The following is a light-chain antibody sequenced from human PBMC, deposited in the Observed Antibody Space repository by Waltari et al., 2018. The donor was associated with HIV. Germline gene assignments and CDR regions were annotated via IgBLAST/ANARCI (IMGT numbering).Light chain of an antibody. Sequence: QAGLTQPPSLSKDLRQTATLTCTGDKNNVDHQGTAWLKHRQGHPPKLLFYRNNNRPSGIPDRVSAFRAGNTASLNISGLLADDEADYFCAAWDTSLGGWVFGGGTQLTVL. J-gene: IGLJ3*02. CDR3: AAWDTSLGGWV. CDR2: RNN. V-gene: IGLV10-54*04. CDR1: KNNVDHQG.